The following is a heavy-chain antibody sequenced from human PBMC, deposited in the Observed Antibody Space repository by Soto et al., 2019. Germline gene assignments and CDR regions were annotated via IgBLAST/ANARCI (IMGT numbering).Heavy chain of an antibody. Sequence: EVQVLESGGGLVQPGGSLRLSCEGSGFTVSSHAMTWIRQATGKGPEWVSTVTADGGTYYADSVKGRFAMSRDTSANTLYLQMNSRAAEDTAAYYCAPHVSCSGGICQYDAFAIRGQGTMVTVSS. J-gene: IGHJ3*02. V-gene: IGHV3-23*01. D-gene: IGHD2-15*01. CDR1: GFTVSSHA. CDR2: VTADGGT. CDR3: APHVSCSGGICQYDAFAI.